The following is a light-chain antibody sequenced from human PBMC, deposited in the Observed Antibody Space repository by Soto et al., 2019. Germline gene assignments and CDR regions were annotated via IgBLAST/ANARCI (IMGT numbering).Light chain of an antibody. J-gene: IGLJ1*01. Sequence: QSVLTQPASVSGSPGRSITISCTGTSSDVGGYNYVSWYQQHPGKAPKLIIYEVSDRPSGVSDRFSGSKSDNTASLTISGLQAEDEADYYCSSYTSSGTQVFGTGTKVTVL. CDR3: SSYTSSGTQV. CDR2: EVS. V-gene: IGLV2-14*01. CDR1: SSDVGGYNY.